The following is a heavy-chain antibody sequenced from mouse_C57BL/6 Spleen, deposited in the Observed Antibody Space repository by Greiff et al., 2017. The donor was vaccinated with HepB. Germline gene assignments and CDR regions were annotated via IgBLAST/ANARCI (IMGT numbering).Heavy chain of an antibody. Sequence: VQRVESGAELVKPGASVKISCKASGYAFSSYWMNWVKQRPGKGLEWIGQIYPGDGDTNYNGKFKGKATLTADKSSSTAYMQLSSLTSEDSAVYFCAMSYDGSWYFDVWGTGTTVTVSS. V-gene: IGHV1-80*01. CDR2: IYPGDGDT. D-gene: IGHD2-3*01. CDR1: GYAFSSYW. CDR3: AMSYDGSWYFDV. J-gene: IGHJ1*03.